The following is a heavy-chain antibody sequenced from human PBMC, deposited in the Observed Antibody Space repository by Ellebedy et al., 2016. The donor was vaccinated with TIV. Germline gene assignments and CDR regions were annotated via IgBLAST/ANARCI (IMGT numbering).Heavy chain of an antibody. CDR2: ISYDGSKK. D-gene: IGHD6-13*01. Sequence: GGSLRLSCAASKFTFTTYALHWVRQAPGKGLEWVAVISYDGSKKYYADSVKGRFTISRDNSKNTLYLQMNSLRVEDTAVYYCARDGPTTIAAADYFYGMDVWGQGTTVTVSS. V-gene: IGHV3-30-3*01. CDR3: ARDGPTTIAAADYFYGMDV. J-gene: IGHJ6*02. CDR1: KFTFTTYA.